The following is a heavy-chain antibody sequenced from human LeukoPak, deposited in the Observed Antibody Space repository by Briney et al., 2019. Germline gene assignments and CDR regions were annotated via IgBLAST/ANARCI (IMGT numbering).Heavy chain of an antibody. D-gene: IGHD4-17*01. Sequence: GGSLRLSCAASGFTFSSYWMSWVRQAPGKGLEGVANIKQDGSEKYYVDSVKGRLTISRGNDKNSQSLQMNGLRAEDTAVYYCAFPGDYGPFDYWGQGTLVTVSS. CDR2: IKQDGSEK. CDR1: GFTFSSYW. V-gene: IGHV3-7*01. J-gene: IGHJ4*02. CDR3: AFPGDYGPFDY.